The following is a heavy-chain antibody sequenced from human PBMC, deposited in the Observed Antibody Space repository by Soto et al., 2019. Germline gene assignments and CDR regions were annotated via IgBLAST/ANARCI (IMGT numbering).Heavy chain of an antibody. V-gene: IGHV4-61*08. CDR2: IQYSGDT. CDR1: GGSVGSGAYY. Sequence: SETLSLTCIVSGGSVGSGAYYWSWIRQPPGNALEWIGYIQYSGDTNYNSSLKSRVTISVDMSRNRFSLRLTSVTAADTAFYYCARHDYSDRAFDLWGQGTMVTVS. D-gene: IGHD3-22*01. J-gene: IGHJ3*01. CDR3: ARHDYSDRAFDL.